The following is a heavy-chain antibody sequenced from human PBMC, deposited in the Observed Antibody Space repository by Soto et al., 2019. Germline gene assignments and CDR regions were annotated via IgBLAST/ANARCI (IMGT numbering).Heavy chain of an antibody. CDR1: GFTFSSYS. D-gene: IGHD3-10*01. Sequence: LRLSCAASGFTFSSYSMNWVRQAPGKGLEWVSSISSSSSYIYYADSVKGRFTISRDNAKNTLFLQMNSLRAEDTAIYYCAKKVNSGPGSQYFDYWGQGTLVTVSS. CDR3: AKKVNSGPGSQYFDY. CDR2: ISSSSSYI. V-gene: IGHV3-21*04. J-gene: IGHJ4*02.